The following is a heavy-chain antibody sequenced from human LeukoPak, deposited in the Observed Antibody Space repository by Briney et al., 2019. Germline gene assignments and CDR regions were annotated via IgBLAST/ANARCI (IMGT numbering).Heavy chain of an antibody. CDR3: ASQYYFGSGSPISLPDAFDI. D-gene: IGHD3-10*01. Sequence: GESLKISCKGSGYRFTSYWIGWVRQMPGKGLEWMGIIYPGDSDTRYSPSFQGQVTISADKSISTAYLQWSSLRASDTAMYYCASQYYFGSGSPISLPDAFDIWGQGTMVTVSS. J-gene: IGHJ3*02. CDR1: GYRFTSYW. CDR2: IYPGDSDT. V-gene: IGHV5-51*01.